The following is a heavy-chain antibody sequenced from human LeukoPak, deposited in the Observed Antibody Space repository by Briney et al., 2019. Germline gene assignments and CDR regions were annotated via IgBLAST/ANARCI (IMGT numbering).Heavy chain of an antibody. CDR2: ISGSGGST. V-gene: IGHV3-23*01. D-gene: IGHD3-16*02. J-gene: IGHJ4*02. Sequence: PGGSLRLSCAASGFTFSSYAMSWVRQAPGKGLEWVSAISGSGGSTYYAASVKGRFTISRDNSKNTLYLQMNSLRAEDTAVNYCAKALLTFGGVIVTSFDYWGQGTLVTVSS. CDR3: AKALLTFGGVIVTSFDY. CDR1: GFTFSSYA.